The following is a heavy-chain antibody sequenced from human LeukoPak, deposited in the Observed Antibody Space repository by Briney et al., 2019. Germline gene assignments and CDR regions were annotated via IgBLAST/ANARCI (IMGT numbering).Heavy chain of an antibody. D-gene: IGHD5/OR15-5a*01. J-gene: IGHJ5*02. Sequence: SVKVSCKASGYTFANYGISWVRQAPGQGLEWMGGIIPIFGTANYAQKFQGRVTITADESTSTAYMELSSLRSEDTAVYYCARVRLGHLDPWGQGTLVTVSS. CDR2: IIPIFGTA. V-gene: IGHV1-69*13. CDR1: GYTFANYG. CDR3: ARVRLGHLDP.